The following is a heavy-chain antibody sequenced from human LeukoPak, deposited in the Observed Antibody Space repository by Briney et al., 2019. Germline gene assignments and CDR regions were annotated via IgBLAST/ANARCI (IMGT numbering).Heavy chain of an antibody. Sequence: PGGSLRLSCAASGFTFSDYYMSWIRQAPGKGLEWVSYISSSGSTIYYADSVKGRFTISRDKAKNSLYLQMNSLRAEDTAVYYCARVRLTIFGVVIDAFDIWGQGTMVTVSS. J-gene: IGHJ3*02. CDR1: GFTFSDYY. V-gene: IGHV3-11*04. D-gene: IGHD3-3*01. CDR3: ARVRLTIFGVVIDAFDI. CDR2: ISSSGSTI.